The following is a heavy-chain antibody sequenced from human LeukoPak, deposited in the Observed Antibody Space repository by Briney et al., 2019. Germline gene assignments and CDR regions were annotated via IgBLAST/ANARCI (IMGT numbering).Heavy chain of an antibody. CDR1: GFTFSMSW. CDR2: IYYSGNT. V-gene: IGHV4-39*01. D-gene: IGHD3/OR15-3a*01. J-gene: IGHJ4*02. Sequence: GSLRLSCAASGFTFSMSWMTWVRQAPGKGLEWISSIYYSGNTYYNASLKSQVSISIDTSKNQFSLRLTSVTAADTAVYYCARQTGSGLFILPGGQGTLVTVSS. CDR3: ARQTGSGLFILP.